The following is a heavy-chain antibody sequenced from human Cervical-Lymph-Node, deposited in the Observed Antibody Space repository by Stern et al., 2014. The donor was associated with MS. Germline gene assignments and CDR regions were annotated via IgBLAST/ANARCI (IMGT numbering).Heavy chain of an antibody. D-gene: IGHD3-22*01. J-gene: IGHJ4*02. CDR2: INPRSGGT. Sequence: QVQLVESGAEVKRPGASVKVSCKASGYTFTGYNIHWVRQAPGQGLEWMGRINPRSGGTTYAQKFEGRVIMTRDTSIGTVYMELTRLTSDDTAVYFCARDYYESSGFYHVTFSHQDYWGQGTLVTVSS. V-gene: IGHV1-2*06. CDR1: GYTFTGYN. CDR3: ARDYYESSGFYHVTFSHQDY.